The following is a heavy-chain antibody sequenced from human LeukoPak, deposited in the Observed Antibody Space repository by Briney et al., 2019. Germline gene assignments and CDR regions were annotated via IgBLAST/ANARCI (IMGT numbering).Heavy chain of an antibody. J-gene: IGHJ5*02. V-gene: IGHV3-23*01. Sequence: PGGSLRLSCAASGFTFSSYAMSWVRQAPGKGLEWVSAISGSGGSTYYADSVKGRFTISRDNSKNTLYLQMNSLRAEDTAVYYCAKDRGRITIFGVVISRRTFDPWGQGTLVTVSS. CDR1: GFTFSSYA. CDR3: AKDRGRITIFGVVISRRTFDP. D-gene: IGHD3-3*01. CDR2: ISGSGGST.